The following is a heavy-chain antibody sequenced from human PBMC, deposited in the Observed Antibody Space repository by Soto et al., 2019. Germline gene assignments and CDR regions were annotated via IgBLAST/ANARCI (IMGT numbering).Heavy chain of an antibody. J-gene: IGHJ6*02. V-gene: IGHV1-58*01. Sequence: SVKVSFKASGFTFTSSAVQWVRQARGQRLEWIGWIVVGSGNTNYAQKFQERVTITRDMSTSTAYMELSSLRSEDTAVYYCAAEDIVVVPAAMSRGYYYYGMDVWGQGTTVTVSS. D-gene: IGHD2-2*01. CDR1: GFTFTSSA. CDR3: AAEDIVVVPAAMSRGYYYYGMDV. CDR2: IVVGSGNT.